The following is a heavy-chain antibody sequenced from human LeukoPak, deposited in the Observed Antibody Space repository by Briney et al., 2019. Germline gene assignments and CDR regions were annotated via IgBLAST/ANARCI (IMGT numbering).Heavy chain of an antibody. V-gene: IGHV1-69*06. CDR1: GGSFRRYA. Sequence: SVKVSCKASGGSFRRYAFAWVRQAPGQGLEWMGGIMPVLDTGSYAQGFQGRVTITADRSTSTAYMELRSLRPEDTALYYCAARDNGNDLLSYHAMDVWGNGTTVTVSS. J-gene: IGHJ6*04. CDR3: AARDNGNDLLSYHAMDV. D-gene: IGHD1-1*01. CDR2: IMPVLDTG.